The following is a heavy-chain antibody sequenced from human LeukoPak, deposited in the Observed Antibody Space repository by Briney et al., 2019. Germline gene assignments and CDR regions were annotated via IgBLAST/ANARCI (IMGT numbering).Heavy chain of an antibody. CDR2: ISGSGGST. Sequence: GGSLRLSCAASGFTFSSYAMSWVRQAPGKGLEWVSAISGSGGSTYYADSVKGPSTISRDNSKNTLYLQMNSLRAEDTAVYYCAKIIFSSWYYFDYWGQGTLVTVSS. D-gene: IGHD6-13*01. CDR1: GFTFSSYA. V-gene: IGHV3-23*01. J-gene: IGHJ4*02. CDR3: AKIIFSSWYYFDY.